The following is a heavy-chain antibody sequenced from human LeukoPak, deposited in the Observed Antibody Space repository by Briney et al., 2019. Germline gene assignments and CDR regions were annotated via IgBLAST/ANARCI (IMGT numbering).Heavy chain of an antibody. Sequence: PSETLSLTCAVSGGSISSGGYYWSWIRQPPGKGLEWIGYIYYSGSTNYNPSLKSRVTISVDTSKNQFSLKLSSVTAADTAVYYCAGQGGRGYFDYWGQGTLVTVSS. J-gene: IGHJ4*02. CDR2: IYYSGST. V-gene: IGHV4-61*08. CDR1: GGSISSGGYY. D-gene: IGHD3-16*01. CDR3: AGQGGRGYFDY.